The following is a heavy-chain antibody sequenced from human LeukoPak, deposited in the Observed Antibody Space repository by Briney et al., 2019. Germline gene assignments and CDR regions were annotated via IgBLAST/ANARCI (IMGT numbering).Heavy chain of an antibody. CDR2: ISWNSGSI. CDR3: ARSRWGSIAAQYFDY. Sequence: GGSLRLSCAASGFTFDDYAMHWVRQAPGKGLEWVSGISWNSGSIGYADSVKGRFTISRDNAKNSLYLQMNSLRAEDTAVYYCARSRWGSIAAQYFDYWGQGTLVTVSS. CDR1: GFTFDDYA. V-gene: IGHV3-9*01. J-gene: IGHJ4*02. D-gene: IGHD6-6*01.